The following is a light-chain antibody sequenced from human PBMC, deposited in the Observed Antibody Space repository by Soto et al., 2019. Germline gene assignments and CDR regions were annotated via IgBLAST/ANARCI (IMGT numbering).Light chain of an antibody. V-gene: IGKV3-20*01. CDR2: GAS. CDR3: QQYGSSPPT. J-gene: IGKJ1*01. Sequence: EIVLTQSPGTLSLSPGERATLSCRASQSVSTNYLAWYQRKPGQAPRLLIYGASSRATDIPNRVSGSESGTDFTLTITRLKAEYFVVCSWQQYGSSPPTFGQGTKVEIK. CDR1: QSVSTNY.